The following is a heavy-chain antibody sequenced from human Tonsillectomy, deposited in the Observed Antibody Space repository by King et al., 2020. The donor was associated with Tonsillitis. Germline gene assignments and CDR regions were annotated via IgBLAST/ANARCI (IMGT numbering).Heavy chain of an antibody. CDR3: AGGYCTNGVCYYQGDDAFDI. Sequence: VQLQESGPGLVKPSETLSLTCTVSGGSISSYYWSWIRQPPGKGLEWIGYIYYSGSTNYNPSLKSRVTISVDTSKNQFALKLSSVTAADTAVYYCAGGYCTNGVCYYQGDDAFDIWGQGTMVTVSS. CDR1: GGSISSYY. CDR2: IYYSGST. D-gene: IGHD2-8*01. V-gene: IGHV4-59*01. J-gene: IGHJ3*02.